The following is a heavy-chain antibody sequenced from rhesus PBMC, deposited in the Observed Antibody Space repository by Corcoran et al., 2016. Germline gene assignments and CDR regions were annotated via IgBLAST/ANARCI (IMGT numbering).Heavy chain of an antibody. CDR1: GFTFSSYW. CDR3: SKVATRFGLAKKDWYFDI. Sequence: EVQLVESGGGLAKPGGSLRLSCAASGFTFSSYWMNWVRQAPGKGLEWVSAINSWRGSKYYANAVKGRFTISRDNSKNTLSLQMTSLEAEDTAVYYCSKVATRFGLAKKDWYFDIWGPGTPITISS. J-gene: IGHJ2*01. CDR2: INSWRGSK. D-gene: IGHD3-3*01. V-gene: IGHV3S25*01.